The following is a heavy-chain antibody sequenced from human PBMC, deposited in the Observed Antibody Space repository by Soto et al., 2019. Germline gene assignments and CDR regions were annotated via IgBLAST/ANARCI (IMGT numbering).Heavy chain of an antibody. CDR2: ISYDGSNK. V-gene: IGHV3-30*18. CDR3: AKGPDSGSSW. Sequence: PGGSLRLSCAASGFTFSSYGMHWVRQAPGKGLEWVAVISYDGSNKYYADSVKGRFTISRDNSKNTLYLQMNSLRAEDTAVYYCAKGPDSGSSWWGQGTLVTVSS. CDR1: GFTFSSYG. J-gene: IGHJ4*02. D-gene: IGHD1-26*01.